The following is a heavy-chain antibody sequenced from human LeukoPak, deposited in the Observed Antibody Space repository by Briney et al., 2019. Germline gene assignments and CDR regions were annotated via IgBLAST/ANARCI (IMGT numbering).Heavy chain of an antibody. D-gene: IGHD3-16*01. J-gene: IGHJ5*02. CDR2: IYYSGST. Sequence: SETLSLTCTVSGGSISSSSYYWGWIRQPPGKGLEWIGSIYYSGSTYYNPSLKSRVTISVDTSKNQFSLKLSAVTAADTAVYYCARLVWRTTAFDPWGKGTLVTVSS. V-gene: IGHV4-39*01. CDR1: GGSISSSSYY. CDR3: ARLVWRTTAFDP.